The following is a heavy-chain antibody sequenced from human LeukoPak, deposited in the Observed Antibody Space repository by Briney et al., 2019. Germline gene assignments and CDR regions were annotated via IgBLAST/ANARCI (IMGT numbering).Heavy chain of an antibody. V-gene: IGHV1-18*01. CDR3: ARTRGYTMIVVVTQGWFDP. CDR1: GYTFTSYG. CDR2: ISAYNGNT. D-gene: IGHD3-22*01. Sequence: ASVKVSCKASGYTFTSYGISWVRQAPGQGLEWMGWISAYNGNTNYAQKLQGRVTMTTDTSTSTAYTELRSLRSDVTSAYYCARTRGYTMIVVVTQGWFDPWGQGTLVTVSS. J-gene: IGHJ5*02.